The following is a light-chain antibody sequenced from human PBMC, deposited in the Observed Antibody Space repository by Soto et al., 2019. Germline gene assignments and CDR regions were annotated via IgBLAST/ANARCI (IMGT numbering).Light chain of an antibody. CDR1: QSVRNNY. Sequence: EIVLTQSPGTLSLPPGERATLSCRASQSVRNNYLAWYQKKPGQAPRLLIYGASSRATGIPDRFTGSGSGTDFTLTISRLEPEDFAVYFCQQYGGSPTFGGGTKVDIK. CDR2: GAS. J-gene: IGKJ4*01. V-gene: IGKV3-20*01. CDR3: QQYGGSPT.